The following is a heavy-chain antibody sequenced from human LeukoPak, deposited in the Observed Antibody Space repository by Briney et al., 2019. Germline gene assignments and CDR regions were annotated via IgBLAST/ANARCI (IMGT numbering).Heavy chain of an antibody. D-gene: IGHD3-3*01. Sequence: PGGSLRLSCAASGFTFSSYGMNWVRQAPGKGLEWVSSISSSSSYIYYADSVKGRFTISRDDAKNSLYLQMNSLRAEDTAVYYWERDGYYDFWSGYYRNDYYYYMDVWGKGTTVTVSS. V-gene: IGHV3-21*01. CDR3: ERDGYYDFWSGYYRNDYYYYMDV. CDR1: GFTFSSYG. CDR2: ISSSSSYI. J-gene: IGHJ6*03.